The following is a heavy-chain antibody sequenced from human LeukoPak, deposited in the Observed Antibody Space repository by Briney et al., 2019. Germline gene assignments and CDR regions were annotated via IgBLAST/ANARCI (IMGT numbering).Heavy chain of an antibody. Sequence: ASVKVSCKAPGYTFTSYDINWVRQATGQGLEWMGWMNPNSGNTGYAQKFQGRVTMTRNTSISTAYMELSSLRSEDTAVYYCTISGYSGSYDAFDIWGQGTMVTVSS. J-gene: IGHJ3*02. CDR3: TISGYSGSYDAFDI. CDR1: GYTFTSYD. D-gene: IGHD1-26*01. CDR2: MNPNSGNT. V-gene: IGHV1-8*01.